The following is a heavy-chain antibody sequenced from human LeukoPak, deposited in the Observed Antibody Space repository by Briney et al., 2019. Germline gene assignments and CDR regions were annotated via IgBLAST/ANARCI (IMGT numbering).Heavy chain of an antibody. CDR1: GGSISSYY. CDR3: ARTRYSSGWYWGDYFDY. CDR2: IYYSGST. Sequence: SETLSLTCTVSGGSISSYYWSWIRQPPGKGLEWIGYIYYSGSTNYNPSLKSRVTISVDTSKNQFSLKLSSVTAADTAVYYCARTRYSSGWYWGDYFDYWGQGTLVTVSS. V-gene: IGHV4-59*01. J-gene: IGHJ4*02. D-gene: IGHD6-19*01.